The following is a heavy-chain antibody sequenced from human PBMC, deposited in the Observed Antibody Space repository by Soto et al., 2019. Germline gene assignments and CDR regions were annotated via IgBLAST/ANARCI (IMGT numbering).Heavy chain of an antibody. V-gene: IGHV5-51*01. CDR2: IYPGDHET. D-gene: IGHD6-13*01. Sequence: PGDSLKISCQCSGYTFSNFWIGWVRQLPGKGLEWMGIIYPGDHETRYSPSFHGKVTISADKSINTAYLQWNSLEASDTAFYFCARSPRSSPYFDYWGQGALVTVS. CDR1: GYTFSNFW. CDR3: ARSPRSSPYFDY. J-gene: IGHJ4*02.